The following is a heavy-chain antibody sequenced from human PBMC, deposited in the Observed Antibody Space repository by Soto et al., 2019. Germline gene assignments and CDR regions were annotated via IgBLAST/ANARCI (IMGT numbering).Heavy chain of an antibody. CDR2: ISYDGSNK. CDR1: GFTFSSYA. V-gene: IGHV3-30-3*01. CDR3: AIDYCSSTSCPEANYYYYYGMDV. J-gene: IGHJ6*02. Sequence: GGSLRLSCAASGFTFSSYAMHWVRQAPGKGLEWVAVISYDGSNKYYADYVKGRITISRDNSKNTLYLQMNSLRAEDTAVYYCAIDYCSSTSCPEANYYYYYGMDVWGQGTTVTVSS. D-gene: IGHD2-2*01.